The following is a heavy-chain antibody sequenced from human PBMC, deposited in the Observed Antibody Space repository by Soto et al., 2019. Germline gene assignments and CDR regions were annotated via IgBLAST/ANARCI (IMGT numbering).Heavy chain of an antibody. D-gene: IGHD3-16*01. CDR3: VAWGTSTSNP. CDR2: TKPDGSEK. J-gene: IGHJ5*02. V-gene: IGHV3-7*01. CDR1: GFIFNTHW. Sequence: GGSLRLSCAASGFIFNTHWMSWVRQAPEKGLEWVAHTKPDGSEKYYVDSAKGRFTISRDNTRNSLYLQMSSLRADDTALYYCVAWGTSTSNPWGQGTLVTSPQ.